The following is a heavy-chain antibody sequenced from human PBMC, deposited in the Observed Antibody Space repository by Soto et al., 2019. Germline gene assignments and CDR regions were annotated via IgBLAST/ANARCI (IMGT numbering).Heavy chain of an antibody. J-gene: IGHJ4*02. V-gene: IGHV4-4*02. Sequence: SESLSLTCAVSGDSVGNDVWWSWVRQPPGKGLEWIGEVYRMGFSDPNPSLQGRVTILADGPQYHVSLKLTSVTAADTAIYYCARDAALSGETDRFDYWGQGMLVTVSS. CDR1: GDSVGNDVW. CDR3: ARDAALSGETDRFDY. D-gene: IGHD2-15*01. CDR2: VYRMGFS.